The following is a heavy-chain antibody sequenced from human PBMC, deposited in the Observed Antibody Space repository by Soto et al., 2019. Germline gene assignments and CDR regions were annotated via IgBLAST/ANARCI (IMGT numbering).Heavy chain of an antibody. CDR3: TRYSGSYPYYYYGMDV. Sequence: EVQLVESGGGLVQPGGSLKLSCAASGFTFSGSAMHWVRQASGKGLEWVGRIRSKANSYATAYAASVKGRFTISSDDSKNTAYLQMNSLKTEDTAVYYCTRYSGSYPYYYYGMDVWGQGTTVTVSS. D-gene: IGHD1-26*01. J-gene: IGHJ6*02. CDR2: IRSKANSYAT. CDR1: GFTFSGSA. V-gene: IGHV3-73*02.